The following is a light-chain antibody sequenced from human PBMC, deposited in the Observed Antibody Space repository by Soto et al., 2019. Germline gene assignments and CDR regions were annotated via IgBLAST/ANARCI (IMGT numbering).Light chain of an antibody. V-gene: IGKV3-11*01. J-gene: IGKJ4*01. CDR2: DAS. CDR3: QQRSNWPF. CDR1: QSISGNY. Sequence: EVVLTQSPGTLSLSPGARVTLSCRASQSISGNYLAWYQHKPGQAPRLLIYDASNRATGIPARFSGSGSGTDFTLTISSLEPEDCAVYYCQQRSNWPFFGGGTKVDIK.